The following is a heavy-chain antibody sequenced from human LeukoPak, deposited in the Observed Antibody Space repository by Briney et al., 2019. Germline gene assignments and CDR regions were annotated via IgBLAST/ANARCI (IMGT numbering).Heavy chain of an antibody. CDR3: ARGSHSGSYRGYYYYYMDV. D-gene: IGHD1-26*01. CDR2: INPNSGGT. V-gene: IGHV1-2*02. CDR1: GYTFTGYY. J-gene: IGHJ6*03. Sequence: EASVKVSCKASGYTFTGYYMHWVRQAPGQGLEWMGWINPNSGGTNYAQKFQGRVTMTRDTSISTAYMELSRLRSDDTAVYYCARGSHSGSYRGYYYYYMDVWGKGTTVTVSS.